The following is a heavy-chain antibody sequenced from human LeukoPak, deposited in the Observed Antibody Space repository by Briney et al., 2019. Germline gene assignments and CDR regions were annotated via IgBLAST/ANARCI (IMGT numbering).Heavy chain of an antibody. CDR3: ARGGYYDSSGYIFDY. CDR2: IIPIFGTA. D-gene: IGHD3-22*01. Sequence: GASVKVSCKASGGTFSSYAISWVRQAPGQGLEWMGGIIPIFGTANYAQKFQGRVTITADESTSTAYMELSSLRSEDMAVYYCARGGYYDSSGYIFDYWGQGTLVTVSS. V-gene: IGHV1-69*13. J-gene: IGHJ4*02. CDR1: GGTFSSYA.